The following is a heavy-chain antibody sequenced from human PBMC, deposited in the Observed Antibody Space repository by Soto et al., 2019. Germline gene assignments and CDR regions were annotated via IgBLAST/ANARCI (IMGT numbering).Heavy chain of an antibody. D-gene: IGHD1-7*01. CDR2: ISANGQGI. Sequence: GGSLRLSFAVSGFTFSTYALGWVRQAPGKGLEWVSAISANGQGIYYADSVRGRFTISRDNSKNTMFLHMDSLRAEDTAVYYCAKDRNYPRDQFHYWGQGTLVTVS. CDR3: AKDRNYPRDQFHY. J-gene: IGHJ4*02. V-gene: IGHV3-23*01. CDR1: GFTFSTYA.